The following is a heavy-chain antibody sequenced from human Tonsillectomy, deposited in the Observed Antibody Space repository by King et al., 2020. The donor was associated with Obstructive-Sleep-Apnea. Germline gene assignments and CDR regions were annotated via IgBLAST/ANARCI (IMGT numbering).Heavy chain of an antibody. CDR2: FYTSGST. V-gene: IGHV4-4*07. D-gene: IGHD1-26*01. CDR1: GGSISSYF. J-gene: IGHJ5*02. CDR3: ARLRGVGASWFGP. Sequence: QLQESGPGLVKPSETLSLTCSVSGGSISSYFWSWIRQPAGKGLEWIGHFYTSGSTNSNPSLKSRATMSVDTSRNQFSLKLSSVTAADTALYFCARLRGVGASWFGPWGQGTLVTVSS.